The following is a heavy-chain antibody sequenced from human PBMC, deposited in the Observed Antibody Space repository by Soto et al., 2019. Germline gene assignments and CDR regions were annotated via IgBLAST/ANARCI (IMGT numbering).Heavy chain of an antibody. CDR1: GFTFSSYW. Sequence: LRLSCAASGFTFSSYWMHWVRQAPGKGLVWVSRINSDGSSTSYADSVKGRFTISRDNAKNTLYLQMNSLRAEDTAVYYCARDYYDILTGYYYGMDVCGQGTTVTVSS. D-gene: IGHD3-9*01. J-gene: IGHJ6*02. CDR3: ARDYYDILTGYYYGMDV. V-gene: IGHV3-74*01. CDR2: INSDGSST.